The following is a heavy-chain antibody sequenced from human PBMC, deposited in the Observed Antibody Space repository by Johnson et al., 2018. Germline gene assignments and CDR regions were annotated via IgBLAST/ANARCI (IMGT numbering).Heavy chain of an antibody. D-gene: IGHD5-18*01. CDR1: GFTFSSYA. Sequence: QVQLVESGGGVVQXGRSXRLXCAASGFTFSSYAMHWVRQAPGKGLEWVAVIWHDGINKYYADSVHGRFSISRDNSKNTLYLQMNSLRDEDTAVYYCEKGPGYSYGDGWGQGNLVTVSS. V-gene: IGHV3-30*04. CDR2: IWHDGINK. J-gene: IGHJ4*02. CDR3: EKGPGYSYGDG.